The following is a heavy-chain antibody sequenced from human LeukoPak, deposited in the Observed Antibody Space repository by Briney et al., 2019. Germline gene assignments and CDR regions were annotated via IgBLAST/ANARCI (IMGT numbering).Heavy chain of an antibody. J-gene: IGHJ4*02. V-gene: IGHV3-48*03. CDR3: ARRRTVDDY. D-gene: IGHD4-23*01. CDR2: ISSSGSTI. Sequence: GGSLRLSSAASGFTFSSYEMNWVRQAPGKGLEWVSYISSSGSTIYYADSVKGRFTISRDNAKNSLYLQMNSLRAEDTAVYYCARRRTVDDYWGQGTLVTVSS. CDR1: GFTFSSYE.